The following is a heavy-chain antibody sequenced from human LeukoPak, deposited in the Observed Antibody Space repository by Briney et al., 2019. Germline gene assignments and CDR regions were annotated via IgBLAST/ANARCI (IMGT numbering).Heavy chain of an antibody. J-gene: IGHJ3*02. Sequence: ASVKVSCKVSGYTLTELSMHWVRQAPGKGLEWMGGFDPEDGETIYAQKFQGRVTMTEATDTAYMELSSLRSEDTAVYYCATVGSSYLHDAFDIWGQGTMVTDSS. CDR1: GYTLTELS. CDR3: ATVGSSYLHDAFDI. D-gene: IGHD2-15*01. V-gene: IGHV1-24*01. CDR2: FDPEDGET.